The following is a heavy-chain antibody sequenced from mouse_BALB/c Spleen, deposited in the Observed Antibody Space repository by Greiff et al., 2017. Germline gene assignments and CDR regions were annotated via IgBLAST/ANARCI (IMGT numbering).Heavy chain of an antibody. D-gene: IGHD1-1*01. CDR1: GFTFSSYG. V-gene: IGHV5-6*01. Sequence: EVHLVESGGDLVKPGGSLKLSCAASGFTFSSYGMSWVRQTPDKRLEWVATISSGGSYTYYPDSVKGRFTISRDNAKNTLYLQMSSLKSEDTAMYYCARHGTTVEGYYAMDYWGQGTSVTVSS. J-gene: IGHJ4*01. CDR2: ISSGGSYT. CDR3: ARHGTTVEGYYAMDY.